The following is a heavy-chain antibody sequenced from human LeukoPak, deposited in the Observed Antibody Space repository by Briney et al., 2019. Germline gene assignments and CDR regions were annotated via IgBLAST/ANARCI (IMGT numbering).Heavy chain of an antibody. J-gene: IGHJ4*02. D-gene: IGHD5-18*01. CDR2: IDYSGST. Sequence: SETLSLTCTVSGGSISSYHWSWIRRPPGKGLEWIGYIDYSGSTNYNPSLKSRVTISVDTSKNQFSLKLSSVTAADTAVYYCARAGHNYGIYYFDYWGQGTLVTVSS. CDR3: ARAGHNYGIYYFDY. CDR1: GGSISSYH. V-gene: IGHV4-59*01.